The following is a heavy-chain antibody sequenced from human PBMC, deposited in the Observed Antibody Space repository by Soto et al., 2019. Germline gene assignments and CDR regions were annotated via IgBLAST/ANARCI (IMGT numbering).Heavy chain of an antibody. CDR1: GYTFITYG. Sequence: QVEVVQSGLEVKKPGASVKVSCRSSGYTFITYGISWVRQAPGQNLEWVGWISPHNGDTKFAEKFQGRLTLTTDTSTSTGYMELRSLTSDDTAVYFCATTRSYDSHRPFDYWGQGTLVTVSS. J-gene: IGHJ4*02. CDR2: ISPHNGDT. D-gene: IGHD3-16*01. CDR3: ATTRSYDSHRPFDY. V-gene: IGHV1-18*04.